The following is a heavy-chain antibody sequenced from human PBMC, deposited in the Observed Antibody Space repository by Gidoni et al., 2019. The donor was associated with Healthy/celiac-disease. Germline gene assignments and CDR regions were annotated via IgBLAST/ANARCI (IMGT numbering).Heavy chain of an antibody. CDR2: IKQDGSEK. V-gene: IGHV3-7*03. J-gene: IGHJ3*02. CDR1: GFPFSSYW. Sequence: EVQLVESGGGLVQPGGSLRLSCAASGFPFSSYWMSWVRQAPGKGLEWVANIKQDGSEKYYVDSVKGRFTISRDNAKNSLYLQMNSLRAEDTAVCYCARDLWPDDAFDIWGQGTMVTVSS. D-gene: IGHD2-21*01. CDR3: ARDLWPDDAFDI.